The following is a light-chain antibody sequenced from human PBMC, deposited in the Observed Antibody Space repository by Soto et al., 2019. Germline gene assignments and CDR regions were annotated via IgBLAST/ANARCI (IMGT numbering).Light chain of an antibody. CDR1: QTIXSW. J-gene: IGKJ1*01. Sequence: DIRLTHCASTLSGSVGDRVTIACRASQTIXSWLAWYQQKPGKAPKFLXDKASTLKRGGPSRLSGSGSGTEFTLPISSLQPDDFAVYYCQQYNNWTRTFGQGTKVDIK. CDR2: KAS. CDR3: QQYNNWTRT. V-gene: IGKV1-5*03.